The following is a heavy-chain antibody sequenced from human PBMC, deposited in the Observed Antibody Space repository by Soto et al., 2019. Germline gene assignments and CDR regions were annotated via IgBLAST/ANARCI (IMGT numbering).Heavy chain of an antibody. CDR1: GYTFTGYY. CDR3: ARDMFGDIGMVDY. Sequence: ASVKVSCKASGYTFTGYYMHWVRQAPGQGLEWMGWINPNSGGTNYAQKFQGWVTMTRDTSISTAYMELSRLRSDDTAVYYCARDMFGDIGMVDYWGQGTLVTVSS. J-gene: IGHJ4*02. D-gene: IGHD3-10*02. CDR2: INPNSGGT. V-gene: IGHV1-2*04.